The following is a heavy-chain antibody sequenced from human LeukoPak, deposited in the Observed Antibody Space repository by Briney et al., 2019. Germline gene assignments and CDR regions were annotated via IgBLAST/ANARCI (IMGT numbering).Heavy chain of an antibody. CDR2: INHSGST. Sequence: PSETLSLTCAVYGGSFSGYYWSWIRQPPGKGLEWIGEINHSGSTNYNPSLKSRATISVDTSKNQFSLKLSSVTAADTAVYYCARDAISSSGTFDYWGQGTLVTVSS. V-gene: IGHV4-34*01. D-gene: IGHD6-6*01. J-gene: IGHJ4*02. CDR3: ARDAISSSGTFDY. CDR1: GGSFSGYY.